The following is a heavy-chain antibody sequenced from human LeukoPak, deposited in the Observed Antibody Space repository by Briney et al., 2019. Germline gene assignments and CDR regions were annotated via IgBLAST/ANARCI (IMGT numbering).Heavy chain of an antibody. J-gene: IGHJ3*02. CDR2: IYPGDSDT. Sequence: GESLQISCKGSGYTFTNYWIGWVRRVPGKGLEWMNIIYPGDSDTRYSPSFQGQVTISADKSISTAYLQWSSLKASDTAMYYCARQSHSGSYSAFDIWGQGTMVTVSS. D-gene: IGHD1-26*01. V-gene: IGHV5-51*01. CDR1: GYTFTNYW. CDR3: ARQSHSGSYSAFDI.